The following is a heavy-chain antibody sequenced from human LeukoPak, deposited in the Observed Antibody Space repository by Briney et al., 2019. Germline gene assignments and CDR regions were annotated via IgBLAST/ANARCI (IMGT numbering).Heavy chain of an antibody. V-gene: IGHV4-39*01. CDR2: IYYSGST. CDR1: GGSISSRSCC. CDR3: ARQVYSGTHYFDY. Sequence: SEKLSFTCTVSGGSISSRSCCWGWIRQPPGKGLAWIGTIYYSGSTYYNPSLKSRVTISVDTSKNQFSLRLSSVTAADTAVYYCARQVYSGTHYFDYWGQGTLVTVSS. D-gene: IGHD1-26*01. J-gene: IGHJ4*02.